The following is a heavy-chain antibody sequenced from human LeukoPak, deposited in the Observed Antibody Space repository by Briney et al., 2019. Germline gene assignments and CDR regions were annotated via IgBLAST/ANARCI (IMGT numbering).Heavy chain of an antibody. Sequence: ASVKVSCKASGYSFTSNYIHWVRQAPGQGLEWMGIIYPRVGSTSYAQKFQGRVTVTRDTSTSTVHMELSGLRSEDTAVYYCARDQEAFDYWGQGTLVTVSS. CDR3: ARDQEAFDY. CDR2: IYPRVGST. CDR1: GYSFTSNY. J-gene: IGHJ4*02. V-gene: IGHV1-46*01.